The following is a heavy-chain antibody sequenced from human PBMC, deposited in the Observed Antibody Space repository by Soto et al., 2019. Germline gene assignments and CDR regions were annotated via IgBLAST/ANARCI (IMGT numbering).Heavy chain of an antibody. CDR1: GGTFSSYA. CDR2: IIPIFGTA. Sequence: VASVKVSCKASGGTFSSYAISWVRQAPGQGLEWMGGIIPIFGTANYAQKFQGRVTITADESTSTAYMELSSLRSEDTAVYYCARGTDCSSTSCYLDYYYGMDVWGQGTTVTVSS. V-gene: IGHV1-69*13. J-gene: IGHJ6*02. D-gene: IGHD2-2*01. CDR3: ARGTDCSSTSCYLDYYYGMDV.